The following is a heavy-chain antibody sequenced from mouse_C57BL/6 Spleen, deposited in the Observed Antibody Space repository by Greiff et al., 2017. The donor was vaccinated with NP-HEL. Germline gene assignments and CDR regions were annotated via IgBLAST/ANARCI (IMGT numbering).Heavy chain of an antibody. D-gene: IGHD1-1*01. CDR1: GYTFTDYE. J-gene: IGHJ1*03. Sequence: QVQLKESGAELVRPGASVTLSCKASGYTFTDYEMHWVKQTPVHGLEWIGAIDPETGGTAYNQKFKGKAILTADKSSSTAYMELRSLTSEDSAVYYCPLLREAYFDVWGTGTTVTVSS. V-gene: IGHV1-15*01. CDR2: IDPETGGT. CDR3: PLLREAYFDV.